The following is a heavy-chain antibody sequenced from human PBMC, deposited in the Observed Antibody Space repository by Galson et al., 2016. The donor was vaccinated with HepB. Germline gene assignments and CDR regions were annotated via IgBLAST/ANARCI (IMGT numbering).Heavy chain of an antibody. J-gene: IGHJ4*02. V-gene: IGHV3-21*01. Sequence: SLRLSCAASGFTFNRHMMSWVRQAPGKGLEWVSSMSGSGDYTHYADSVKGRFTISRDNAKNSLYVEMNSLRAEDTAVYYCASSYGSGSYWSLWGQGTLVTVSA. D-gene: IGHD3-10*01. CDR1: GFTFNRHM. CDR2: MSGSGDYT. CDR3: ASSYGSGSYWSL.